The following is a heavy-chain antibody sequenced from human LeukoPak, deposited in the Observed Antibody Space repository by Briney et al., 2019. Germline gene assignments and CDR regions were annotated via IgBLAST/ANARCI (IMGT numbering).Heavy chain of an antibody. Sequence: GGSLRLSCAASGFTVSSNYMSRVRQAPGKGLEWVSVLYSGGNTYYADSVKGRFTISRDNSKNTLYLQMNSLRAEDTAVYYCARGLDRVQGVIMASWGQGTLVTVSS. J-gene: IGHJ5*02. D-gene: IGHD3-10*01. CDR1: GFTVSSNY. CDR3: ARGLDRVQGVIMAS. CDR2: LYSGGNT. V-gene: IGHV3-53*01.